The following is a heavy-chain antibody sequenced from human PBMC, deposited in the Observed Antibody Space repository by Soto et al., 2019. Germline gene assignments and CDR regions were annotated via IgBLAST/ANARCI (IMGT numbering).Heavy chain of an antibody. J-gene: IGHJ4*02. V-gene: IGHV1-46*03. CDR3: AISQGPYYFDY. CDR1: GYTFTSYH. Sequence: KVSFKPSGYTFTSYHLQWVRQAPGQRPQWMGIINPGGAGASYAQKFQDRVTLTRDTSTSTAYMELSSLTYEDSAMYYCAISQGPYYFDYWGQGTLVNVS. CDR2: INPGGAGA.